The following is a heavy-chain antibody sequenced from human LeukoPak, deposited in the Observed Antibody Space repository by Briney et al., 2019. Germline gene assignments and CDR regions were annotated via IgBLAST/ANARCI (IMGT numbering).Heavy chain of an antibody. V-gene: IGHV4-39*07. CDR2: LYYSGST. Sequence: SETLSLTCTVSGGSISSSSYYWGWIRQPPGKGLEWIGSLYYSGSTYYNPSLKSRVTMSVDTSKNQFSLKMNSATAADTAVYFCARGGPTYYYDSSGYPLDYWGQGTLVAVSS. D-gene: IGHD3-22*01. J-gene: IGHJ4*02. CDR3: ARGGPTYYYDSSGYPLDY. CDR1: GGSISSSSYY.